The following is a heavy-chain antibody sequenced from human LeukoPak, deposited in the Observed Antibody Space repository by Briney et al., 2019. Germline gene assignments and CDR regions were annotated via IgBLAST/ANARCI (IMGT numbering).Heavy chain of an antibody. V-gene: IGHV3-66*01. D-gene: IGHD3-9*01. CDR2: IYSGGST. CDR3: ARTPYDILTGYFYGMGV. J-gene: IGHJ6*02. Sequence: GGSLRLSCAASGFTVSSNYMSWVRQAPGKGLEWVSVIYSGGSTYYADSVKGRFTISRDTSKNTLSLQMNSLRAEDTAVYYCARTPYDILTGYFYGMGVWGQGTTVTVSS. CDR1: GFTVSSNY.